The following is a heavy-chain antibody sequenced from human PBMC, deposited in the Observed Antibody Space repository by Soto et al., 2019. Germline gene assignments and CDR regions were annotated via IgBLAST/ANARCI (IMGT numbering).Heavy chain of an antibody. V-gene: IGHV4-39*01. Sequence: SETLSLTCTVSGGSISSSSYYWGWIRQPPGKGLEWIGSIYYSGSTYYNPSLKSRVTISVDTSKNQFSLKLSSVTAADTAVYYCARQADIAAAGEDTDNWFDPWGQGTLVTVSS. CDR3: ARQADIAAAGEDTDNWFDP. D-gene: IGHD6-13*01. CDR2: IYYSGST. CDR1: GGSISSSSYY. J-gene: IGHJ5*02.